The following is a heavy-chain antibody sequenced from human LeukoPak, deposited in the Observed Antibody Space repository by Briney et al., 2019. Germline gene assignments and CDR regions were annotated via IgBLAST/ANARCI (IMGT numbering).Heavy chain of an antibody. CDR3: ARRWNYGMYYYLDV. Sequence: SETLSLTCAVYGGSFSNYYWSWIRQPPGKGLEWIGEINDSGRTNYNPSLMSRVTISVDTSKNQFSLKLSSVTAADTAVYYCARRWNYGMYYYLDVWGNGATVSVSS. CDR2: INDSGRT. J-gene: IGHJ6*03. V-gene: IGHV4-34*01. CDR1: GGSFSNYY. D-gene: IGHD1-7*01.